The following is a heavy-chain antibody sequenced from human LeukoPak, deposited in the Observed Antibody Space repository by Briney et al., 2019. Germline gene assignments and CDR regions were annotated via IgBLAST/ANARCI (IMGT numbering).Heavy chain of an antibody. CDR1: GYSISSGYY. J-gene: IGHJ4*02. CDR2: IYHSGST. D-gene: IGHD3-10*01. Sequence: SETLSLTCAVSGYSISSGYYWGWIRQPPGKGVEWIGGIYHSGSTYYNPSLKSRVTISVDTSKNQFSLKLSSVTAADTAVYYCARHYGPGSGSSIEFDYWGQGTLVTVSS. CDR3: ARHYGPGSGSSIEFDY. V-gene: IGHV4-38-2*01.